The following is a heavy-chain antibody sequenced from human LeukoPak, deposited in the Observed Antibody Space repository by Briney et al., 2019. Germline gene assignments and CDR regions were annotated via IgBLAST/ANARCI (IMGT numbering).Heavy chain of an antibody. CDR1: GYTFTSYY. V-gene: IGHV1-2*02. Sequence: ASVKVSCRTSGYTFTSYYMHWVRQAPGQGLEWMGWMNPNSGATNYAQKFQGRVTMTRDTSISTAYMELSRLRSDDTAVYYCARASSTTVTQKYYYYYMDVWGKGTTVTVSS. D-gene: IGHD4-17*01. CDR3: ARASSTTVTQKYYYYYMDV. J-gene: IGHJ6*03. CDR2: MNPNSGAT.